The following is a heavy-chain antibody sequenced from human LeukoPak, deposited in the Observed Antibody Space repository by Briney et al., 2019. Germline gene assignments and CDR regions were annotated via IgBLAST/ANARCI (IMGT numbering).Heavy chain of an antibody. CDR2: IIPIFGTA. Sequence: SVKVSCKASGGTFSSYAISWVRQAPGQGLEWMGGIIPIFGTANYAQKFQGRVTITTDESTSTAYMELSSLRSEDAAVYYCASPGRVGSYFDYWGQGTLVTVSS. CDR3: ASPGRVGSYFDY. V-gene: IGHV1-69*05. J-gene: IGHJ4*02. CDR1: GGTFSSYA. D-gene: IGHD3-10*01.